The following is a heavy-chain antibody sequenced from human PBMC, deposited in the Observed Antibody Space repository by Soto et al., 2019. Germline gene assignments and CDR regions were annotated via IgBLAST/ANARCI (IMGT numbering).Heavy chain of an antibody. Sequence: ETLSLTCTVSGGSISSYYWSWIRQPPGKGLEWIGYIYYSGSTNYNPSLKSRVTISVDTSKNQFSLKLSSVTAADTAVYYCARGRITTGYYYYGMDAWGQGTTVTVSS. CDR3: ARGRITTGYYYYGMDA. CDR2: IYYSGST. D-gene: IGHD4-17*01. CDR1: GGSISSYY. J-gene: IGHJ6*02. V-gene: IGHV4-59*01.